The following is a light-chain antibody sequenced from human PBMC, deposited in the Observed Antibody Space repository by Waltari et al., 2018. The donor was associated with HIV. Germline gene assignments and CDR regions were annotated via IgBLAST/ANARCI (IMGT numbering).Light chain of an antibody. V-gene: IGLV1-44*01. CDR2: SNN. CDR3: AAWDDSLNGAV. CDR1: RSNIGSNT. J-gene: IGLJ7*01. Sequence: QSVLTQPPSASGTPGPRVTISCSGSRSNIGSNTVNWYQQLPGTAPKLLIYSNNQRPSGVPDRFSGSKSGTSASLAISGLQSEDEADYYCAAWDDSLNGAVFGGGTQLTVL.